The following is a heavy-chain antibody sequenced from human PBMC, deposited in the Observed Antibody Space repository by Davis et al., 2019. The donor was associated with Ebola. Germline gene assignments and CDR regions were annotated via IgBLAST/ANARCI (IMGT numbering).Heavy chain of an antibody. J-gene: IGHJ5*02. CDR3: ASVNRGFDP. CDR2: IYYSGST. V-gene: IGHV4-61*01. D-gene: IGHD3-10*01. CDR1: GGPVSSGSYY. Sequence: SETLSLTCTVSGGPVSSGSYYWSWIRQPPGKGLEWLGYIYYSGSTDYNLSLKSRVTISVDTSKNQFSLKLSSVTAADTAVYYCASVNRGFDPWGQGTLVTVSS.